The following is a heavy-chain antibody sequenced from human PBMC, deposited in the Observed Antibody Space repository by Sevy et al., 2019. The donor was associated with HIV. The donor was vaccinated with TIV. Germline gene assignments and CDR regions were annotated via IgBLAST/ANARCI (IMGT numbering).Heavy chain of an antibody. D-gene: IGHD4-17*01. CDR2: IYYSGFT. V-gene: IGHV4-59*01. CDR1: GDSISGYY. J-gene: IGHJ6*02. CDR3: ARTTPYYYYAVDV. Sequence: SETLSLTCSVSGDSISGYYWSWNRQPPGKGLQWIGYIYYSGFTNYNPSLKSRVTISEDTSKNQLSLRVTSVTAADTAVYYCARTTPYYYYAVDVWGQGTTVTVSS.